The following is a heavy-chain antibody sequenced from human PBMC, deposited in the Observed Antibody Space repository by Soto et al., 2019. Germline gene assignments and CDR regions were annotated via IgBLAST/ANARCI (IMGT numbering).Heavy chain of an antibody. V-gene: IGHV4-59*01. J-gene: IGHJ6*02. CDR2: IYYSGST. CDR3: ARDRHLNYGSGSYPSYYGMDV. D-gene: IGHD3-10*01. Sequence: QVQLQESGPGLVKPSETLSLTCTVSGGSISSYYWSWIRQAPGKGLEWIGYIYYSGSTNYNPSLKSRVTISVDTSKNQFSLKLSSVTAADTAVYYCARDRHLNYGSGSYPSYYGMDVWGQGTTVTVSS. CDR1: GGSISSYY.